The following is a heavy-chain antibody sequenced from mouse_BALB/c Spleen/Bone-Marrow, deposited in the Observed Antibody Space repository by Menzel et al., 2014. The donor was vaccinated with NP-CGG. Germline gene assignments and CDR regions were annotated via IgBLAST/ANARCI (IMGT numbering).Heavy chain of an antibody. V-gene: IGHV14-3*02. CDR1: GFNIRDTY. Sequence: VQLKESGAELVKPGASVKLSCTVSGFNIRDTYMHWVKQRPEQGLEWNGRIDPANGNTKYDPKFQGKATITADTSSNTAYLQLSSLTSEDTAVYYCASATTATSYAMDYWGQGTSVTVSS. CDR3: ASATTATSYAMDY. CDR2: IDPANGNT. D-gene: IGHD1-2*01. J-gene: IGHJ4*01.